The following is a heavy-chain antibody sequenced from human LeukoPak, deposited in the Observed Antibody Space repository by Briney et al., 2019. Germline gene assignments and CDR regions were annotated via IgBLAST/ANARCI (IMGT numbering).Heavy chain of an antibody. V-gene: IGHV3-21*01. CDR2: ISSSSSYI. D-gene: IGHD1-26*01. CDR1: GVTLNNYS. J-gene: IGHJ4*02. Sequence: PGGSLRHSCAASGVTLNNYSKNWVRQAPGKGLEWVSSISSSSSYIYYADSVKGRFTISRDNAKNSLFLHMNSLGAEDAAVYYCAREINLVGAINYCGQGTLVTVSS. CDR3: AREINLVGAINY.